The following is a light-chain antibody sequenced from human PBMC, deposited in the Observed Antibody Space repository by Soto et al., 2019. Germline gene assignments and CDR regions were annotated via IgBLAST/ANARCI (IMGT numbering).Light chain of an antibody. CDR2: EGS. V-gene: IGLV2-23*01. CDR3: CSYAGGSTYV. J-gene: IGLJ1*01. Sequence: QSALTQPASVSGSPGQSIIISCTGTSSDVGGYTLVSWYQQHPGKAPKLMIYEGSKRPSGVSNRFSGSKSGNTASLTISGLQAEDEADYYCCSYAGGSTYVFGTGTKLTV. CDR1: SSDVGGYTL.